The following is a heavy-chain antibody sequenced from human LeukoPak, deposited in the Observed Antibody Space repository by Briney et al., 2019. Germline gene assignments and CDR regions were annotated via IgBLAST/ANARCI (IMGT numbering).Heavy chain of an antibody. D-gene: IGHD1-26*01. CDR1: GESFSGYY. J-gene: IGHJ4*02. Sequence: SETLSLTCAVYGESFSGYYWSWIRQPPGKGLEWIGEINHSGSTNYNPSLKSRVTISVDTSKNQFSLKLSSVTAADTAVYYCASLFDCSGSSGCYWGQGTLVTVSS. V-gene: IGHV4-34*01. CDR2: INHSGST. CDR3: ASLFDCSGSSGCY.